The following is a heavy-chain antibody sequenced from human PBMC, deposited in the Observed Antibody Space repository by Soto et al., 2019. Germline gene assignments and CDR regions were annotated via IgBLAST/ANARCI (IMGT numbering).Heavy chain of an antibody. D-gene: IGHD3-3*01. J-gene: IGHJ6*02. CDR3: AREDYDFWSRGFYGMDV. V-gene: IGHV3-11*06. CDR1: GFTFSDYY. Sequence: GGSLRLSCAASGFTFSDYYMSWIRQAPGKGLEWVSYISSSSSYTNYADSVKGRFTISRDNAKNSLYLQMNSLRAEDTAVYYCAREDYDFWSRGFYGMDVWGQGTTVTVS. CDR2: ISSSSSYT.